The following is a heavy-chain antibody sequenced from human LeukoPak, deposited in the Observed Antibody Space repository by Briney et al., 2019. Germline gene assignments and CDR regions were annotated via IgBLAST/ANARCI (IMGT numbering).Heavy chain of an antibody. CDR3: ARDYADPSYRLPNWYFDL. V-gene: IGHV4-61*01. Sequence: PSETLSLTCTVSGGSISSNNYYWGWIRQPPGKGLEWIGYIYYSGSTNYNPSLKSRVTISVDTSKNQFSLKLSSVTAADTAVYYCARDYADPSYRLPNWYFDLWGRGTLVTVSS. CDR2: IYYSGST. J-gene: IGHJ2*01. CDR1: GGSISSNNYY. D-gene: IGHD2-2*01.